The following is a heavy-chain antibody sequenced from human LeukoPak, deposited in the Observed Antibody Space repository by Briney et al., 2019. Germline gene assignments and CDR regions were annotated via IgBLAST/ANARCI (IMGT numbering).Heavy chain of an antibody. CDR2: IIPIFGIA. CDR1: GGTFSSYA. V-gene: IGHV1-69*04. D-gene: IGHD3-22*01. Sequence: ASVKLSCTASGGTFSSYAISWVRQAPGQGLEWMGRIIPIFGIANYAQKFQGRVTITADKSTSTAYMELSSLRSEDTAVYYCARVAEYDSSGYRFDYWGQGTLVTVSS. CDR3: ARVAEYDSSGYRFDY. J-gene: IGHJ4*02.